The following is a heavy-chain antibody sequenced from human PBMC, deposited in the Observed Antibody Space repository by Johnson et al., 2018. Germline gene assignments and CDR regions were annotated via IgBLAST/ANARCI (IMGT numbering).Heavy chain of an antibody. J-gene: IGHJ6*02. V-gene: IGHV3-33*01. CDR3: ARGRRGSRNYYGMDV. CDR1: GFTFSGYG. Sequence: VQLVETGGAVVQPGRSLRLSCAASGFTFSGYGMHWVRQAPGKGLEWVSVIWYDGSNKYYADSVKGRIIISRENSRNTLDLQMNSLRAEDTAVNYCARGRRGSRNYYGMDVWGQGTTVTVSS. CDR2: IWYDGSNK. D-gene: IGHD3-10*01.